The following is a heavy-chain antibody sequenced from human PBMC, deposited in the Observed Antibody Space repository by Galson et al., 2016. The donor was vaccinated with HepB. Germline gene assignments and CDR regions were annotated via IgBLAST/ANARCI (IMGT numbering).Heavy chain of an antibody. Sequence: QSGAEVKKPGESLKISCKSSGYRFTTYWIGWVLQMPGKGLEWMGIIHPGDSDTRYSPSFQGQVTISADKSISTAYLQWSSLKASDTAMYYCARRGDSLWFDPWGQGTLVTVSA. CDR1: GYRFTTYW. J-gene: IGHJ5*02. CDR3: ARRGDSLWFDP. CDR2: IHPGDSDT. V-gene: IGHV5-51*01. D-gene: IGHD3-10*01.